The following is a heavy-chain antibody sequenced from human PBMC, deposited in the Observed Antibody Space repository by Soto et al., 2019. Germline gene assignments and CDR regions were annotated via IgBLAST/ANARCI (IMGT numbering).Heavy chain of an antibody. Sequence: ASVKVSCKASGYTFINYYMHWVRQAPGRGLESVGAINPNGGSTAYAQSFQGRVTLTRDPSTSTVYMELTSLRSEDTALYYCARDGDTTVEATAYGGIAYWGQGTMVTGSS. D-gene: IGHD2-15*01. CDR2: INPNGGST. J-gene: IGHJ4*02. CDR3: ARDGDTTVEATAYGGIAY. CDR1: GYTFINYY. V-gene: IGHV1-46*03.